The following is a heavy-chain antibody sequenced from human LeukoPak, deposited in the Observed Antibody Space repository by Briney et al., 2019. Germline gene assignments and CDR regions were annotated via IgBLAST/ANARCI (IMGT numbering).Heavy chain of an antibody. Sequence: GASVKVSCKASGYTFTSYYMHWVRQAPGQGLEWMGWISTYNGNTNYAQKLQGRVTMTTDTSTSTAYMELRSLRSDDTAVYYCARCTGGGSCYGVRYWGQGTLVTVSS. D-gene: IGHD2-15*01. J-gene: IGHJ4*02. CDR1: GYTFTSYY. CDR3: ARCTGGGSCYGVRY. V-gene: IGHV1-18*04. CDR2: ISTYNGNT.